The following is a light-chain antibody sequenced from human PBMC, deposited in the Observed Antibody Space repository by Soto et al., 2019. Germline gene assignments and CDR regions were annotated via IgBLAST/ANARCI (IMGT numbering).Light chain of an antibody. CDR2: DAS. Sequence: EILLPQAPATLSLSPGATATLSCRASQSVSSYLAWYQQKPGQAPRLLIYDASNRATGIPARFSGSGSGTDFTLTISSLEPEDFAIYYCQQRSNWPPITFGQGTRLEIK. CDR3: QQRSNWPPIT. CDR1: QSVSSY. J-gene: IGKJ5*01. V-gene: IGKV3-11*01.